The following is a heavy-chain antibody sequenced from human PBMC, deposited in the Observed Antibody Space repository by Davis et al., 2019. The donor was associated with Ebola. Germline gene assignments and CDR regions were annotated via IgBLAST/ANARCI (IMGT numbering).Heavy chain of an antibody. D-gene: IGHD3-3*01. V-gene: IGHV4-39*01. CDR2: IYYSGST. CDR3: ARQVTIFGVVIMADAFDI. Sequence: MPSETLSLTCTVSGGSISSGTYYWGWIRQPPGKGLEWIGSIYYSGSTYYNPSLKSRVTISVDTSKNQFSLKLSSVTAADTAVYYCARQVTIFGVVIMADAFDIWGQGTMVTVSS. CDR1: GGSISSGTYY. J-gene: IGHJ3*02.